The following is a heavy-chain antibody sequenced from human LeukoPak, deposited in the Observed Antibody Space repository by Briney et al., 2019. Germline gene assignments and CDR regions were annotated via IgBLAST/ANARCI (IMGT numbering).Heavy chain of an antibody. D-gene: IGHD1-1*01. CDR3: AKGRERRGPTYIDV. CDR2: ISGSGGST. V-gene: IGHV3-23*01. J-gene: IGHJ6*03. CDR1: GFTFSSYA. Sequence: GGSLRLSCAASGFTFSSYAMNWVREAPGKGLEWVSVISGSGGSTYYADSVKGRFTISRDNSKNTLYLQMNSLRAEDTAVYYCAKGRERRGPTYIDVWGKGTTVTVSS.